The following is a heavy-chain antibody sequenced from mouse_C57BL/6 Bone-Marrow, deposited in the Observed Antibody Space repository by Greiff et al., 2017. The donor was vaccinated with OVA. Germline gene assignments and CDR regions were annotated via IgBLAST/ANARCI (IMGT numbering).Heavy chain of an antibody. CDR2: ISDGGSYT. D-gene: IGHD2-1*01. CDR1: GFTFSSYA. V-gene: IGHV5-4*01. J-gene: IGHJ3*01. Sequence: EVQLVESGGGLVKPGGSLKLSCAASGFTFSSYAMSWVRQTPEKRLEWVATISDGGSYTYYPDNVKGRFTISRDNAKNNLYLQMSLLKSEDTAMYYCARDENDYGILFAYWGQGTLVTVSA. CDR3: ARDENDYGILFAY.